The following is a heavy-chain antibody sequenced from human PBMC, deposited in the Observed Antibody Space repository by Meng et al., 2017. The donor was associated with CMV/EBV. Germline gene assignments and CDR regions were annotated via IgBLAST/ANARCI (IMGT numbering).Heavy chain of an antibody. CDR1: GVTFSDDS. Sequence: ADSGVTFSDDSMNWVRQAPGKGLEWVSSISSSSTYIYYADSVKGRFTISRDNAKDSLSLQMSSLRAEDTAMYYCARTNGYLPSYFDYWGQGTLVTVSS. CDR3: ARTNGYLPSYFDY. V-gene: IGHV3-21*01. CDR2: ISSSSTYI. D-gene: IGHD5-24*01. J-gene: IGHJ4*02.